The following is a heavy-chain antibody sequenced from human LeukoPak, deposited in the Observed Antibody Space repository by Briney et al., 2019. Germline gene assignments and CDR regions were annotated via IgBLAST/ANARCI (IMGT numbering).Heavy chain of an antibody. CDR2: IIPIFGTA. D-gene: IGHD3-16*01. J-gene: IGHJ3*02. V-gene: IGHV1-69*13. CDR1: GYTFTSYG. Sequence: SVKVSCKASGYTFTSYGISWVRQAPGQGLEWMGGIIPIFGTANYAQKFQGRVTITADESTSTAYMELSSLRSEDTAVYYCARNYDYDDAFDIWGQGTMVTVSS. CDR3: ARNYDYDDAFDI.